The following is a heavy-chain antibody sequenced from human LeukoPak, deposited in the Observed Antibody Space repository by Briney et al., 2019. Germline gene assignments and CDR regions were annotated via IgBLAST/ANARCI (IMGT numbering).Heavy chain of an antibody. J-gene: IGHJ4*02. Sequence: PGGSLRLSCAASGFTFGDFWMYWVRQAPGKGLVWISNINEYGTTAYADSVKGRFTISRDNAKNILYLQMNSLRAEDTAVYYCARVRGGNWGRGTLVTVSS. CDR2: INEYGTT. D-gene: IGHD3-16*01. CDR3: ARVRGGN. V-gene: IGHV3-74*01. CDR1: GFTFGDFW.